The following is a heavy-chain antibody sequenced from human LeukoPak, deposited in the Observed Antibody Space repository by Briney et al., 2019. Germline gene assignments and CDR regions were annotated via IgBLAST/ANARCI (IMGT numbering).Heavy chain of an antibody. CDR2: ISGSGGST. Sequence: GSLRLSCAASGFTFSSYAMSWVRQAPGKGLEWVSAISGSGGSTYYADSVKGRFTISRDNSKNTLYLQMNSLRAEDTAVYYCAKSGQIAAAGYYYFDYWGQGTLVTVSS. J-gene: IGHJ4*02. V-gene: IGHV3-23*01. CDR1: GFTFSSYA. CDR3: AKSGQIAAAGYYYFDY. D-gene: IGHD6-13*01.